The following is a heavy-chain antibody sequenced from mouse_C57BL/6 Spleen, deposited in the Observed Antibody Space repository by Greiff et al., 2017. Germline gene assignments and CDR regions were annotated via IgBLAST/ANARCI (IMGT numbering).Heavy chain of an antibody. J-gene: IGHJ3*01. Sequence: QVQLQQPGAELVKPGASVKLSCKASGYTFTSYWMPWVKQRPGRGLAWIGRLDPNSGGTKYNEKFKSKATLTVDKPSSTAYMQLSGLTSEDSAVYYCARDYGSSYGFAYWGQGTLVTVSA. CDR1: GYTFTSYW. D-gene: IGHD1-1*01. CDR2: LDPNSGGT. V-gene: IGHV1-72*01. CDR3: ARDYGSSYGFAY.